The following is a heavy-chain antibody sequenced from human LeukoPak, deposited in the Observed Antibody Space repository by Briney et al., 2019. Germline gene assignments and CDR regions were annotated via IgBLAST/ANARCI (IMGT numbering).Heavy chain of an antibody. CDR2: VYHSEST. Sequence: IRQPPGKGLEWIGYVYHSESTNYNPSLKSRVTMSVDTSKMQFSLKLSSVAAADTAVYYCARETRSSGWFEYWGQGTLVTVSS. CDR3: ARETRSSGWFEY. J-gene: IGHJ4*02. V-gene: IGHV4-59*01. D-gene: IGHD6-19*01.